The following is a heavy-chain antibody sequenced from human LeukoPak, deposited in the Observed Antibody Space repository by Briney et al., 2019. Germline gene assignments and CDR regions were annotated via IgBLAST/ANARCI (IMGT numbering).Heavy chain of an antibody. CDR3: ANPQWFGELRRGFEL. J-gene: IGHJ4*02. CDR1: GFTFSSYA. Sequence: GGSLRLSCAASGFTFSSYAMNWVRQAPGKGLEWVSAISGSGGSTYYADSVKGRFTISRDNSKNTLYLQMNSLRAEDTAVYYCANPQWFGELRRGFELWGQGTLVTVSS. D-gene: IGHD3-10*01. V-gene: IGHV3-23*01. CDR2: ISGSGGST.